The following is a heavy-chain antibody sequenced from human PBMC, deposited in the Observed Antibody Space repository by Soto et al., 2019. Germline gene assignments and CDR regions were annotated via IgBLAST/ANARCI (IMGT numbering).Heavy chain of an antibody. Sequence: KPSETLSLTCTVSGGSISSSSYYWGWIRQPPGKGLEWIGSIYYSGSTYYNPSLKSRVTISVDTSKNQFSLKLSSVTAADTAVYYCARVPGNDFWSGYYEHWFDPWGQGTLVTVSS. CDR2: IYYSGST. CDR1: GGSISSSSYY. D-gene: IGHD3-3*01. V-gene: IGHV4-39*01. J-gene: IGHJ5*02. CDR3: ARVPGNDFWSGYYEHWFDP.